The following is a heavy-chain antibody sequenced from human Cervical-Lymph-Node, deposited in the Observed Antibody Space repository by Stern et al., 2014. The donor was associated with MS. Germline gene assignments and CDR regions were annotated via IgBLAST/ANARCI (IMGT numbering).Heavy chain of an antibody. CDR1: GLSLSTSGMR. J-gene: IGHJ6*02. CDR3: ARIPFFYSTAYYYYGMDV. D-gene: IGHD4-11*01. V-gene: IGHV2-70*01. Sequence: QITLKESGPALVKPTHTLTLTCTFSGLSLSTSGMRVSWIRQPPGKALEWLALLDWDDDKYYSTSLKTRLTISKDTSKNQVVLTMTNMDPVDTATYYCARIPFFYSTAYYYYGMDVWGQGTTVTVSS. CDR2: LDWDDDK.